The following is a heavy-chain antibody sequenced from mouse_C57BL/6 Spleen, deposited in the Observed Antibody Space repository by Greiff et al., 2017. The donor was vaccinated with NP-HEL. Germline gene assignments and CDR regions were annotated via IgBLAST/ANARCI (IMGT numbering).Heavy chain of an antibody. J-gene: IGHJ3*01. D-gene: IGHD2-4*01. CDR3: ARRDYDYEGAWFAY. CDR2: ISSGSSTI. V-gene: IGHV5-17*01. CDR1: GFTFSDYG. Sequence: EVKLVESEGGLVKPGGSLKLSCAASGFTFSDYGMHWVRQAPEKGLEWVAYISSGSSTIYYADTVKGRFTISRDNAKNTLFLQMTSLRSEDTAMYYCARRDYDYEGAWFAYWGQGTLVTVSA.